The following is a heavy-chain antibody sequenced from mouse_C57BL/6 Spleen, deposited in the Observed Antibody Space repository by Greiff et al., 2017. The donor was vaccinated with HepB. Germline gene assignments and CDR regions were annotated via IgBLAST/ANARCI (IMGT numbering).Heavy chain of an antibody. CDR3: ARNYGY. J-gene: IGHJ2*01. CDR1: GYAFSSSW. CDR2: IYPGDGDT. D-gene: IGHD1-1*01. V-gene: IGHV1-82*01. Sequence: QVQLQQSGPELVKPGASVKISCKASGYAFSSSWMNGVKQRPGKGLEWIGRIYPGDGDTNYNGKFKGKATLTADKTSSTAYMQLSSLTSEDSAVYFCARNYGYWGQGTTLTVSS.